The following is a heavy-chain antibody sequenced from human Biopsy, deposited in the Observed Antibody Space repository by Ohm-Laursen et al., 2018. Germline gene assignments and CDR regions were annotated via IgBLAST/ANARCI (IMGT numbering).Heavy chain of an antibody. J-gene: IGHJ6*02. CDR3: ARMDCSGGSCHYYSYGMDV. D-gene: IGHD2-15*01. CDR2: IHHSGST. V-gene: IGHV4-4*09. CDR1: GVSITAYY. Sequence: SDTLSLTCTVSGVSITAYYWSWIRQPPGKGLECIGNIHHSGSTNYNPSLKSRLTISVDTSKNQFSLKLSCVTAADTVVYYCARMDCSGGSCHYYSYGMDVWGQGTTVTVSS.